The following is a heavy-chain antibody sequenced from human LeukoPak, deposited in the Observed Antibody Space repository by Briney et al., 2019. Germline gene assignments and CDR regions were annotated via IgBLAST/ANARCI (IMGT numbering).Heavy chain of an antibody. V-gene: IGHV4-39*07. D-gene: IGHD3-3*01. CDR2: IYYSGSA. Sequence: SETLSLTCTVSGGSISSTGYYWGWIRQPPGKGLEWIGSIYYSGSAYYNPSLKSRVTLSGDTSRNQFSLKLSSVTAADTAVYYCARDKRGENWFDPWGQGTLVTVSS. J-gene: IGHJ5*02. CDR1: GGSISSTGYY. CDR3: ARDKRGENWFDP.